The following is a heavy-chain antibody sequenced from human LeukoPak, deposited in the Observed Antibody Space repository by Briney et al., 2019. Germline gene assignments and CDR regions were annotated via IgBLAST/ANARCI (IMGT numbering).Heavy chain of an antibody. J-gene: IGHJ4*02. CDR1: GGSISRGGHY. V-gene: IGHV4-31*03. D-gene: IGHD2-15*01. CDR3: AREALGYCGGGNCYRFDK. Sequence: SETLSLTCSVSGGSISRGGHYWNWIRQHPGKGLEWIGYIYYSGSTYHNPSLKSRVTISLDTSKNQFSLTLNSVTAADTAVYYCAREALGYCGGGNCYRFDKWGQGTLVAVSS. CDR2: IYYSGST.